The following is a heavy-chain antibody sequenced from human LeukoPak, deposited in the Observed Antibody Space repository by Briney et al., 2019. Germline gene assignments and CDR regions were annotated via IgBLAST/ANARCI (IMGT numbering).Heavy chain of an antibody. CDR3: AKDIAAAGTDDAFDI. V-gene: IGHV3-9*01. D-gene: IGHD6-13*01. J-gene: IGHJ3*02. CDR2: ISWNSGSI. CDR1: GFTFDDYA. Sequence: GRSLRLSCAASGFTFDDYAMHWVRQAPGKGLEWVSGISWNSGSIGYADSVKGRFTISRDNAKNSLYLQMNSLRAEDTALYYCAKDIAAAGTDDAFDIWAKGQWSPSLQ.